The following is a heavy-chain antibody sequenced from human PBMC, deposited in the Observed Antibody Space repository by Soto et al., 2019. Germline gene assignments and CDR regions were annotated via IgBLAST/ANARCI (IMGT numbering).Heavy chain of an antibody. CDR2: IWYDGSNK. Sequence: QPGGSLRLSXAASGFTFSSYGMHWVRQAPGKGLEWVAVIWYDGSNKYYADSVKGRFTISRDNSKNTLYLQMNSLRAEDTAVYYCARDRYPVGYCSSTSCRKYYYYYYGMDVWGQGTTVTVSS. V-gene: IGHV3-33*01. CDR3: ARDRYPVGYCSSTSCRKYYYYYYGMDV. CDR1: GFTFSSYG. D-gene: IGHD2-2*01. J-gene: IGHJ6*02.